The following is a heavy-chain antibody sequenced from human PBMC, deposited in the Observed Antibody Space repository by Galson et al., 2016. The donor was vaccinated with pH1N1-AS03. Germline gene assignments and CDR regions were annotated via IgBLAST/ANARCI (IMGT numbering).Heavy chain of an antibody. CDR2: VSGSGDKT. CDR3: AKKTGSSLRLLDFFHH. J-gene: IGHJ1*01. D-gene: IGHD1-26*01. V-gene: IGHV3-23*01. CDR1: GFTFSTAA. Sequence: SLRLSCAASGFTFSTAAMTWVRQAPGKGLEWVAGVSGSGDKTDHADAVKGRFTISRDNAKKTVYLQLNSLTVEDTAIYYCAKKTGSSLRLLDFFHHWGQGTLVTVSS.